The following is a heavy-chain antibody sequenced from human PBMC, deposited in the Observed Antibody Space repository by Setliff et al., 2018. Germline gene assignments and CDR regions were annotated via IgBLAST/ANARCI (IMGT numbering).Heavy chain of an antibody. CDR3: TRNINFSRGGSTPIY. CDR1: GDSITSNSYH. J-gene: IGHJ4*02. V-gene: IGHV4-39*07. D-gene: IGHD2-15*01. CDR2: IYYSGST. Sequence: SETLSLTCTVSGDSITSNSYHWGWIRQPPGKGLEWIGSIYYSGSTYYNPSLKSRVTISVDTSKNQFSLKLTSVTAADTAVYYCTRNINFSRGGSTPIYWGQGTLVTVSS.